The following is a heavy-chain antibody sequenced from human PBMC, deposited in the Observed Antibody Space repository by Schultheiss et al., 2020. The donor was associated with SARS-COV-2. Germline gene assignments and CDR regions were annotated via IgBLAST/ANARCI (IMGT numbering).Heavy chain of an antibody. Sequence: SETLSLTCTVSGGSVSSGSYYWSWIRQPPGKGLEWIGYIYYSGSTNYNPSLKSRVTISVDTSKNQFSLKLSSVTAADTAVYYCARALGGATTTWFDPWGQGTLVTVSS. CDR3: ARALGGATTTWFDP. CDR2: IYYSGST. CDR1: GGSVSSGSYY. D-gene: IGHD1-26*01. V-gene: IGHV4-61*01. J-gene: IGHJ5*02.